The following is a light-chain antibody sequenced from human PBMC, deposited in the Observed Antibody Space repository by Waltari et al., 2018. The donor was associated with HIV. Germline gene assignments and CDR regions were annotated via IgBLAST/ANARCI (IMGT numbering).Light chain of an antibody. CDR3: QQSYSTPFT. V-gene: IGKV1-39*01. Sequence: DIQMTQSPSSLSASVGDRVTITCRASQSISTYLNWYQQKPGKAPKLVIYDASSLQGGVPSRLSGSGSGTDFTLTISSLQPEDFATYYCQQSYSTPFTFGPGTKVDI. CDR1: QSISTY. J-gene: IGKJ3*01. CDR2: DAS.